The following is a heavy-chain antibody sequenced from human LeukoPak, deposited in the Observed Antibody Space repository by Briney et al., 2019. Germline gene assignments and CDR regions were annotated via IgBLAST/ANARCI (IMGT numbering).Heavy chain of an antibody. CDR2: ISANGGGA. CDR1: GFAFNSYT. V-gene: IGHV3-23*01. D-gene: IGHD6-19*01. CDR3: AKYAKITAVTGFDY. J-gene: IGHJ4*02. Sequence: AGSLRLSCAASGFAFNSYTMTWVRQAPGQGLEWASTISANGGGAYYADSVQGRFTISRDKSKNTLFLQMNSLRAEDTALYYCAKYAKITAVTGFDYWGQGNLVTVSS.